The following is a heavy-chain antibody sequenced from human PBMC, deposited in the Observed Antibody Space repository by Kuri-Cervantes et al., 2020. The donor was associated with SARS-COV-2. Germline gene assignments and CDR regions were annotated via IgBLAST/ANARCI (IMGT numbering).Heavy chain of an antibody. Sequence: GGSLRLSCAASGCTFSSYSMNWVRQAPGKGLEWVSSISSSSSYIYYADSVKGRFTISRDNAKNSLYLQMNGLRAEDTAVYYCARDPPSPYCSGGSCRTDVWGQGTTVTVSS. CDR1: GCTFSSYS. D-gene: IGHD2-15*01. V-gene: IGHV3-21*01. CDR2: ISSSSSYI. CDR3: ARDPPSPYCSGGSCRTDV. J-gene: IGHJ6*02.